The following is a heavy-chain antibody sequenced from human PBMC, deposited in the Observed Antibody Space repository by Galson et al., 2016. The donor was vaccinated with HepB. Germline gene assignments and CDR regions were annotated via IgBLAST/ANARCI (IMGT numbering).Heavy chain of an antibody. CDR3: ARHTYIWGSYRYGMDV. CDR1: GFTFSSYW. D-gene: IGHD3-16*02. J-gene: IGHJ6*02. Sequence: SLRLSCAASGFTFSSYWMSWVRQAPGKGLEWVAIIKQDGSEKYYVDSVKGRFTISRDNAKNSLYLQMNSLRAEDTAVYYCARHTYIWGSYRYGMDVWGQGTTVTVSS. V-gene: IGHV3-7*01. CDR2: IKQDGSEK.